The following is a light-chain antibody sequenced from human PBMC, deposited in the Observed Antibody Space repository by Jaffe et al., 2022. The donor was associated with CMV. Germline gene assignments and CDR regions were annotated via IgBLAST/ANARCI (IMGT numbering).Light chain of an antibody. CDR3: ATWDSDLNAV. Sequence: QSVLTQPPSVSAAPGQKVTISCSGSSSNIGSNHVFWYQQLPGTAPKLLIYENTNRASGIPDRFSASRSAASATLAIAGLQTGDEADYYCATWDSDLNAVFGGGTKLTVL. CDR1: SSNIGSNH. V-gene: IGLV1-51*02. J-gene: IGLJ2*01. CDR2: ENT.